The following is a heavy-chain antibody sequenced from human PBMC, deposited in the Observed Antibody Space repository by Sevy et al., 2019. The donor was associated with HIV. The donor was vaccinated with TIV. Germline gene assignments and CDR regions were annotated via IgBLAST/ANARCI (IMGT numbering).Heavy chain of an antibody. D-gene: IGHD3-22*01. V-gene: IGHV3-53*01. CDR3: ARLSVYYYDSSGYYTTGHAFDI. Sequence: GGSLRLSCAASGFSVSNSYMSWARQAPGKGLQWVSVIYSGDSTYYTDSVKGRFTISSDNSKNTLYLQMNSLRAEDTAVYYCARLSVYYYDSSGYYTTGHAFDIWGQGTMVTVSS. CDR1: GFSVSNSY. CDR2: IYSGDST. J-gene: IGHJ3*02.